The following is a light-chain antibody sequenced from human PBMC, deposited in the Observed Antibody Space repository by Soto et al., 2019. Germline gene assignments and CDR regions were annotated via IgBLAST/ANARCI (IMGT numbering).Light chain of an antibody. CDR1: QSVTSNY. J-gene: IGKJ2*01. Sequence: EVVLTQSPGTLSLSPGERATLSCRASQSVTSNYLAWYQQRPGQAPRLLIYGASIRATGVPDRFSGSGSGTDFTLTITRLEPADFAVYYCQQFGTSPLMYTFGQGTKLDIK. CDR2: GAS. V-gene: IGKV3-20*01. CDR3: QQFGTSPLMYT.